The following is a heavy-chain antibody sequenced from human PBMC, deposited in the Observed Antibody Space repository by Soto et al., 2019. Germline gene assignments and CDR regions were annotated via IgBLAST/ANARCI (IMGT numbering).Heavy chain of an antibody. CDR2: IDWDDDK. J-gene: IGHJ6*02. CDR3: ARMYLSSSSLLNYGMDV. CDR1: GFSLSTSGMC. D-gene: IGHD6-6*01. Sequence: ESGPTLVNPTQTLTLTCTFSGFSLSTSGMCVSWIRQPPGKALEWLALIDWDDDKYYSTSLKTRLTISKDTSKNQVVLTMTNMDPVDTATYYCARMYLSSSSLLNYGMDVWGQGTTVTVSS. V-gene: IGHV2-70*01.